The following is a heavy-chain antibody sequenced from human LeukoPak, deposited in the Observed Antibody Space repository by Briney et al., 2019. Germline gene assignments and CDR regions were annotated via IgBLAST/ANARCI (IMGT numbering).Heavy chain of an antibody. CDR1: GGSFSGYY. Sequence: SETLSLTCAVYGGSFSGYYWSWIRQPPGKGLEWIGEINLSGSTKYNPSLKSRVTISGDTSKNQFSLRLGSVTAADTAVYYCARYCSSTSCYWFDPWGQGTLVTVSS. V-gene: IGHV4-34*01. CDR3: ARYCSSTSCYWFDP. CDR2: INLSGST. J-gene: IGHJ5*02. D-gene: IGHD2-2*01.